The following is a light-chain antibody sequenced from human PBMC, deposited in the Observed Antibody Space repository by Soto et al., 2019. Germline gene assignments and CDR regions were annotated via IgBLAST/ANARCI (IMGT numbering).Light chain of an antibody. V-gene: IGKV1-5*01. Sequence: DVQMTQSPSTLSAFVGDRVTITCRASQSISSWLAWYQQKPGKAPNLLIYGASNLESGVPSRFSGSGSGTEFTLTITSLQPDDFATYYCQQYNSYSWTFGQGTKVDIK. CDR1: QSISSW. CDR3: QQYNSYSWT. J-gene: IGKJ1*01. CDR2: GAS.